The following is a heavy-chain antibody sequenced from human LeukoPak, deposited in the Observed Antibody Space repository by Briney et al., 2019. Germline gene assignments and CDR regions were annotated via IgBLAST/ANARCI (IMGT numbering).Heavy chain of an antibody. CDR3: AREPPVYYYYMDV. V-gene: IGHV4-4*07. CDR1: GGSISSYY. Sequence: SETLSLTCTVSGGSISSYYWSWIRHPAGKGLEWIGRIYTSGSTNYNPSFKSRVTMSVDTSKNQFSLKLSSVTAADTAVYYCAREPPVYYYYMDVWDKGTTVTVSS. CDR2: IYTSGST. J-gene: IGHJ6*03.